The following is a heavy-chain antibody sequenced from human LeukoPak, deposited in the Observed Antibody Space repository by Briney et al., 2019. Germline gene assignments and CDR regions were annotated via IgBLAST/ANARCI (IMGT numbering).Heavy chain of an antibody. J-gene: IGHJ3*02. D-gene: IGHD3-22*01. CDR1: GGSISSCY. V-gene: IGHV4-4*07. CDR2: IYTSGST. Sequence: PSETLSLTCTVSGGSISSCYWSWIRQPAGKGLEWIGRIYTSGSTNYNPSLKSRVTMSVDTSKNQFSLKLSSVTAADTAVYYCARVGPEYYYDSSDAFDIWGQGTMVTVSS. CDR3: ARVGPEYYYDSSDAFDI.